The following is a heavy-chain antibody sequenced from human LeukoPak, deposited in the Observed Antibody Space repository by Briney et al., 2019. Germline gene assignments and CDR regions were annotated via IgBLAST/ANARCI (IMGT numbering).Heavy chain of an antibody. CDR1: GYTFTSYD. Sequence: ASVKVSCKASGYTFTSYDINWVRQATGQGLEWMGWMNPNSGNTGYAQKFQGRVTMTRNTSISTAYMELSSLRSEDTAVYYCARIHIPLVGATRGFDPWGPGNPGHRLL. CDR2: MNPNSGNT. D-gene: IGHD1-26*01. V-gene: IGHV1-8*01. J-gene: IGHJ5*02. CDR3: ARIHIPLVGATRGFDP.